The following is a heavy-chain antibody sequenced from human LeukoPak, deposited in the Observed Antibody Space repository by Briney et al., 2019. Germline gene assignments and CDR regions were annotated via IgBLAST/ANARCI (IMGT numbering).Heavy chain of an antibody. Sequence: PGGSLRLSCTASGFTVSSYAMNWVRQAPGKGLEWVSVIYSGGSTYYADSVKGRFTISRDNSKNTLYLQMNSLRAEDTAVYYCARTVSDAFDIWGQGTMVTVSS. CDR2: IYSGGST. V-gene: IGHV3-53*01. J-gene: IGHJ3*02. D-gene: IGHD3-16*02. CDR1: GFTVSSYA. CDR3: ARTVSDAFDI.